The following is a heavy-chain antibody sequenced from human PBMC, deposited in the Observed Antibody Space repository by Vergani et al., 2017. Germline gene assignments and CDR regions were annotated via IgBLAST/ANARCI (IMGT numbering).Heavy chain of an antibody. Sequence: VQLLESGGGLVQPGGSLRLSCAASGFTFSSYGMHWVRQAPGKGLEWVAVISYDGSNKYYADSVKGRFTISRDNSKNTLYLQMNSLRAEDTAVYYCARAYSSSLSYFDYWGQGTLVTVSS. D-gene: IGHD6-6*01. V-gene: IGHV3-30*03. CDR2: ISYDGSNK. CDR3: ARAYSSSLSYFDY. CDR1: GFTFSSYG. J-gene: IGHJ4*02.